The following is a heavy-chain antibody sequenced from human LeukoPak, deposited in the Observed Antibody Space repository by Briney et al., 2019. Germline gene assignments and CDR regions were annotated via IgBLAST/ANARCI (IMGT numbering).Heavy chain of an antibody. V-gene: IGHV3-74*01. J-gene: IGHJ4*02. CDR3: AKSTGSYRCPFDY. CDR2: INSDGSST. D-gene: IGHD3-16*02. Sequence: GGSLRLSCAASGFTFSSYWMHWVRQAPGKGLVWVSRINSDGSSTTYADSVKGRFTISRDNAKNTLYLQMNSLRAEDTAVYYCAKSTGSYRCPFDYWGQGTLVTVSS. CDR1: GFTFSSYW.